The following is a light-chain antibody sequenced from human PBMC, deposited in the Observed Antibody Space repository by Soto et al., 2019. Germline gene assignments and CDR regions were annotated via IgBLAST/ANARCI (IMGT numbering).Light chain of an antibody. CDR2: AAS. CDR1: QDIYTF. J-gene: IGKJ1*01. V-gene: IGKV1-39*01. CDR3: QQSYSTPWT. Sequence: IQMTQSPSSLSTSVGDRVTIACRASQDIYTFLNWYQQKPGKAPKLLIYAASSLQSGVPSRFSGSGSGTDFTLTISSLQPEDFATYYCQQSYSTPWTFGQGTKVDIK.